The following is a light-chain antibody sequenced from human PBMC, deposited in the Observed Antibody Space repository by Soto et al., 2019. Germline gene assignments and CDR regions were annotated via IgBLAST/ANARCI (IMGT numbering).Light chain of an antibody. CDR1: QSVISSF. CDR2: GAS. Sequence: EIVLTQSPGTLSLSPGERATLSCRASQSVISSFLAWYQQKPGQAPRLLIYGASSRATGIPDRFSGSGSGTDFTLTIARLEPEDFAVYYCQQYNNWPWTFGQGTKVEIK. V-gene: IGKV3-20*01. CDR3: QQYNNWPWT. J-gene: IGKJ1*01.